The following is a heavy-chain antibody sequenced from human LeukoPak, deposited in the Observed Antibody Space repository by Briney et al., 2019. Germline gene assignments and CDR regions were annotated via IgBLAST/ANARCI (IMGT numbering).Heavy chain of an antibody. CDR3: AKKTGYYGSGSYYPIDH. CDR2: ISGSGGNT. D-gene: IGHD3-10*01. CDR1: GITFRNYA. J-gene: IGHJ4*02. V-gene: IGHV3-23*01. Sequence: PGGSLRLSCAASGITFRNYAMSWVRQAPGKGLEWVSAISGSGGNTYYADSVKGRFTISRDNSKNTLYLQMNSLRAEDTAVFYCAKKTGYYGSGSYYPIDHWGQGTLVTVSS.